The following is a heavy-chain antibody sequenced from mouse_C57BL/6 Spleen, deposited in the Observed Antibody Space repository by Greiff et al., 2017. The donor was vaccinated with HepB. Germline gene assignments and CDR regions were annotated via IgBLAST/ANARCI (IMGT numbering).Heavy chain of an antibody. Sequence: DVKLQESGPGLVKPSQSLSLTCSVTGYSITSGYYWNWIRQFPGNKLEWMGYISYDGSNNYNPSLKNRISITRDTSKNQFFLKLNSVTTEDTATYYCARDRSSGYVTYWGQGTLVTVSA. V-gene: IGHV3-6*01. CDR2: ISYDGSN. CDR3: ARDRSSGYVTY. D-gene: IGHD3-2*02. CDR1: GYSITSGYY. J-gene: IGHJ3*01.